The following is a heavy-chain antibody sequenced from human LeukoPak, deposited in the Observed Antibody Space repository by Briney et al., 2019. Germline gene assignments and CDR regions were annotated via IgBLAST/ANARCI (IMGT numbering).Heavy chain of an antibody. CDR2: IFPGDSDT. D-gene: IGHD2-2*01. Sequence: PGESLKISCKGSGYSFTSYWIGWVRQMPGKGLEWMGIIFPGDSDTRYSPSLQGQVTISADKSISTAYLQWSSLKASDSAMYYCARAPFWSSISCSMDYWGQGTLVTVSS. CDR1: GYSFTSYW. V-gene: IGHV5-51*01. J-gene: IGHJ4*02. CDR3: ARAPFWSSISCSMDY.